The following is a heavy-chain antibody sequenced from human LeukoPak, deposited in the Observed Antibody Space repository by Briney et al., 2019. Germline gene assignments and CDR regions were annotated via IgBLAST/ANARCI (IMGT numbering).Heavy chain of an antibody. J-gene: IGHJ4*02. V-gene: IGHV1-2*02. CDR3: ARDLAVAGTMVEFDY. D-gene: IGHD6-19*01. CDR2: INPNSGGT. CDR1: GHTLTGNY. Sequence: ASLKVCCKASGHTLTGNYMPWVRQAHGQGIELIRSINPNSGGTNYAQKFQGRVTMTRDTSISAAYMELSRLRSDDTAVYYCARDLAVAGTMVEFDYWGQGTLVTVSS.